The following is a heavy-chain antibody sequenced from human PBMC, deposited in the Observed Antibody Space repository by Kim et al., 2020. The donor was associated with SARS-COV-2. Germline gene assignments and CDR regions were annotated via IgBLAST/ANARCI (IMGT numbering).Heavy chain of an antibody. D-gene: IGHD2-15*01. CDR3: ARRPYCSGGSCYPFDY. Sequence: SETLSLTCAVSGGSISSSNWWSWVRQPPGKGLEWIGEIYHSGSTNYNPSLKSRVTISVDKSKNQFSLKLSSVTAADTAVYYCARRPYCSGGSCYPFDYWGQGTLVTVSS. V-gene: IGHV4-4*02. CDR2: IYHSGST. CDR1: GGSISSSNW. J-gene: IGHJ4*02.